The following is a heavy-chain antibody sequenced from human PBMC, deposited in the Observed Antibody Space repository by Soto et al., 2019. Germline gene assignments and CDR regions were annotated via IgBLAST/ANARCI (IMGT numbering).Heavy chain of an antibody. V-gene: IGHV3-23*01. CDR1: GFSFRSYA. D-gene: IGHD3-3*01. Sequence: EVLLLESGGGLVHPGGSLRLSCAGSGFSFRSYAIAWVRQAPGKGLEWVSAISGDAATTSYAESVKGRFDTSRDTSQSTLFPPMSSWRVEDTPVYYCTRVRSRTASTGDFTWGQGTVVTVSS. CDR2: ISGDAATT. CDR3: TRVRSRTASTGDFT. J-gene: IGHJ5*02.